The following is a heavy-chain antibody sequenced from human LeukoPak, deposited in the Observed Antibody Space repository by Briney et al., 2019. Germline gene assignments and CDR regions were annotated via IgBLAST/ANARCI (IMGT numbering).Heavy chain of an antibody. Sequence: GASVKVSCKASGFTFTSYDINWVRQATGQGLEWMGRMNPNSGNTGYAQKFQDRVTMTRNTSISTAYMELSLLRSEDTAVYYCARGRRDSRQFDYWGQGALVTVSS. CDR3: ARGRRDSRQFDY. CDR2: MNPNSGNT. J-gene: IGHJ4*02. CDR1: GFTFTSYD. V-gene: IGHV1-8*01. D-gene: IGHD3-10*01.